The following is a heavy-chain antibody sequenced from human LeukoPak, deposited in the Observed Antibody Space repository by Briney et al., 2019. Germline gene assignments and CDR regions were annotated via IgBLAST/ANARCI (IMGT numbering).Heavy chain of an antibody. V-gene: IGHV1-2*02. J-gene: IGHJ4*02. CDR3: ARDSRGITGTTRSRAISYGH. CDR2: INPNSGGT. Sequence: ASVKVSCKASGYTLTGYYMHWVRQAPGQGLEWMGWINPNSGGTNYAQKFQGRVTMTRDTSISTAYMELSRLRSDDTAVYYCARDSRGITGTTRSRAISYGHWGQGTLVTVSS. D-gene: IGHD1-7*01. CDR1: GYTLTGYY.